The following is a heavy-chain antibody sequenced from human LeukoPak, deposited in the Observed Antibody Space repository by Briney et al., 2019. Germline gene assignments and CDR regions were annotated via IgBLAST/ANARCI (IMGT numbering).Heavy chain of an antibody. CDR1: GGTFSSYA. V-gene: IGHV1-69*05. CDR3: ARVGAYYYGSGSYWAFDI. CDR2: IIPIFGTA. Sequence: ASVKVSCKASGGTFSSYAISWVRQAPGQGLEWMGGIIPIFGTANYAQKFQGRVTITTDESTSTAYMELSSLRAEDTAVYYCARVGAYYYGSGSYWAFDIWGQGTMVTVSS. D-gene: IGHD3-10*01. J-gene: IGHJ3*02.